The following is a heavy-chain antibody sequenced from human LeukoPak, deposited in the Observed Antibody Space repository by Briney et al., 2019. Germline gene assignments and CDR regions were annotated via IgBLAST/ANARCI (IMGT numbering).Heavy chain of an antibody. CDR1: GGSISSGGYY. V-gene: IGHV4-30-2*01. D-gene: IGHD6-13*01. CDR2: IYHSGST. Sequence: SETLSLTCIVSGGSISSGGYYWSWIRQPPGKGLEWIGYIYHSGSTYYNPSLKSRVTISVDRSKNQFSLKLSSVTAADTAVYYCARCIAAAGTAPPDDFDIWGQGTMVTVSS. J-gene: IGHJ3*02. CDR3: ARCIAAAGTAPPDDFDI.